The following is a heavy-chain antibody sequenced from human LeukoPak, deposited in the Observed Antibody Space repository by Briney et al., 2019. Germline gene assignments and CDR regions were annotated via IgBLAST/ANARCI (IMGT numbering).Heavy chain of an antibody. CDR1: GYTFTSYG. CDR2: ISAYNGNT. Sequence: GASVKVSFKSSGYTFTSYGISWVRQAPGQGLEWMGGISAYNGNTNYAQKLQGRVTMTTDTSTSTAYMELRSLRSDDTAVYYCARDKTRSGSYYIAPDHFDYWGQGTLVTVSS. CDR3: ARDKTRSGSYYIAPDHFDY. V-gene: IGHV1-18*01. D-gene: IGHD3-10*01. J-gene: IGHJ4*02.